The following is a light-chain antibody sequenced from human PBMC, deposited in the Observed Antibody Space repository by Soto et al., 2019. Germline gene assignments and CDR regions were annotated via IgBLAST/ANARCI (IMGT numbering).Light chain of an antibody. CDR2: AAS. CDR3: LQVFNFPRA. Sequence: AIQMTQSPSSLAGSVGDRVTITCRASQDIGNDLGWYQQKQGKAPKLLIYAASSIRSGVSYRFSGSGSGTEFTLTISSLQPEDFATYYCLQVFNFPRAFGQGTKVDIK. J-gene: IGKJ1*01. V-gene: IGKV1-6*02. CDR1: QDIGND.